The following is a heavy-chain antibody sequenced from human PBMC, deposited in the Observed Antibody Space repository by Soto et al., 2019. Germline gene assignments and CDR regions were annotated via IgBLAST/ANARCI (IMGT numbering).Heavy chain of an antibody. CDR3: ARDLRPRSGYYH. V-gene: IGHV1-69*13. Sequence: PGPSVKVSCKASGGTFSSYAISWVRQPPGQGLEWMGGITPIFGTANYAQKFQGRVTITADESTSTAYMELSSLRSEDTAVYYCARDLRPRSGYYHWGQGTLVTVSS. CDR2: ITPIFGTA. CDR1: GGTFSSYA. D-gene: IGHD3-3*01. J-gene: IGHJ5*02.